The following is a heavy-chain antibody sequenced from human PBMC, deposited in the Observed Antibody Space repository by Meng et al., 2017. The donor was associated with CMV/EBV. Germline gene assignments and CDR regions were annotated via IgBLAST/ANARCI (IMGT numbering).Heavy chain of an antibody. Sequence: SSVTVSCKASGGTFSSYAISWVRQAPGQGLDWMGGIIPILGIANYAQKFQGRVTITADKSTSTAYMELSSLRSEDTAVYYCARGTVTRRGPGAPNYYYYGMDVWGQGTTVTVSS. D-gene: IGHD4-11*01. J-gene: IGHJ6*02. V-gene: IGHV1-69*10. CDR2: IIPILGIA. CDR1: GGTFSSYA. CDR3: ARGTVTRRGPGAPNYYYYGMDV.